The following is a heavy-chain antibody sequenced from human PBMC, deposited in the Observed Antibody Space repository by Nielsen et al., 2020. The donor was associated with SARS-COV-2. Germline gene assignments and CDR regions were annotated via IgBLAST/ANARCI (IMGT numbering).Heavy chain of an antibody. V-gene: IGHV3-11*01. CDR3: AGDRDIDYFDS. CDR1: GFTFSDHY. J-gene: IGHJ4*02. Sequence: GGSLRLSCAASGFTFSDHYMSWIRQPPGRGLEWVSYISSSGGTTNYADSVTGRFTISRDNAKNSLFLQMNSLRAEDTGIYYCAGDRDIDYFDSWGQGTLVTVSS. CDR2: ISSSGGTT.